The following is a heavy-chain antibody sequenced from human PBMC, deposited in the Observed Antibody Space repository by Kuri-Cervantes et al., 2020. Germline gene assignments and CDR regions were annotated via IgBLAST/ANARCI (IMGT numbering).Heavy chain of an antibody. D-gene: IGHD2-15*01. CDR3: ARGGVVVAATQPQPFDP. CDR2: INAANGDT. CDR1: GYTFTAYP. J-gene: IGHJ5*02. V-gene: IGHV1-3*01. Sequence: ASVKVSCKASGYTFTAYPMHWVRLAPGQRLEWLGRINAANGDTRYSQNFQDRVTFSRDTSASTAYMELSSLRSEDTAVYYCARGGVVVAATQPQPFDPWGQGTLVTVSS.